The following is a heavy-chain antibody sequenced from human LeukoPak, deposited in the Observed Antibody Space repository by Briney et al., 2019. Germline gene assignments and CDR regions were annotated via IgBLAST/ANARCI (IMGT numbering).Heavy chain of an antibody. V-gene: IGHV3-23*01. D-gene: IGHD6-13*01. CDR3: AKSLLGPQYSSSQYSWGSFDY. CDR2: ISGSGGST. J-gene: IGHJ4*02. Sequence: PGGSLRLSCVVSGFSISVSEFSIRDSYMTLIRQTPGKGLEWVSAISGSGGSTYYADSVKGRFTISRDNSKNTLYLQMNSLRAEDTAVYYCAKSLLGPQYSSSQYSWGSFDYWGQGTLVTVSS. CDR1: GFSISVSEFSIRDSY.